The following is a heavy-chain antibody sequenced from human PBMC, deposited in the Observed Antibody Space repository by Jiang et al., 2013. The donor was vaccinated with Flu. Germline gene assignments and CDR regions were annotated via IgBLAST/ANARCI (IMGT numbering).Heavy chain of an antibody. Sequence: GAEVKKPGASVKVSCKASGYTFTSYAMHWVRQAPRQRLEWMGWINAGNGNTKYSQKFQGRVTITRDTSASTAYMELSSLRSEDTAVYYCARDVGVGGWYWFDPWGQGTLVTVSS. D-gene: IGHD6-19*01. CDR1: GYTFTSYA. J-gene: IGHJ5*02. CDR3: ARDVGVGGWYWFDP. CDR2: INAGNGNT. V-gene: IGHV1-3*01.